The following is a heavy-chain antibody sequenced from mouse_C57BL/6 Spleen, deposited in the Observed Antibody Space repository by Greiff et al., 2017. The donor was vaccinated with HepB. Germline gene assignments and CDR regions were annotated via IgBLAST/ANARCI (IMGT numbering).Heavy chain of an antibody. D-gene: IGHD3-1*01. CDR1: GYSITSGYY. CDR3: ARAARAFAY. V-gene: IGHV3-6*01. J-gene: IGHJ3*01. CDR2: ISYDGSN. Sequence: EVKLQESGPGLVKPSQSLSLTCSVTGYSITSGYYWNWIRQFPGNKLEWMGYISYDGSNNYNPSLKNRISITRDTSKNQFFLKLNSVTTEDTATYYCARAARAFAYWGQGTLVTVSA.